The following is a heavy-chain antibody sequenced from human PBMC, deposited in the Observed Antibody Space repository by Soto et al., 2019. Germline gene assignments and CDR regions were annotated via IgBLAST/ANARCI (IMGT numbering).Heavy chain of an antibody. Sequence: GESLKISCKGSGYSFTSYWISWVRQMPGKGLEWMGRIDPSDSYTNYSPSFQGHVTISADKSISTAYLQWSSLKASDTAMYYCARLLPEYYDILTGYKNEAKDYWGQGTLVTVSS. V-gene: IGHV5-10-1*01. CDR3: ARLLPEYYDILTGYKNEAKDY. D-gene: IGHD3-9*01. CDR2: IDPSDSYT. J-gene: IGHJ4*02. CDR1: GYSFTSYW.